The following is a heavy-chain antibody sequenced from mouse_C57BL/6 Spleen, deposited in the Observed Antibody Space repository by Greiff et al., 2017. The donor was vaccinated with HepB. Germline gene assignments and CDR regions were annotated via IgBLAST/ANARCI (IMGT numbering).Heavy chain of an antibody. Sequence: VQLQQPGAELVKPGASVKLSCKASGYTFTSYWMHWVKQRPGQGLEWIGMIHPNSGSTNYNEKFKSKATLTVDKSSSTAYMQLSSLTSEDSAVYYCAREISFITTVVAENAMDYWGQGTSVTVSS. D-gene: IGHD1-1*01. CDR1: GYTFTSYW. CDR2: IHPNSGST. J-gene: IGHJ4*01. V-gene: IGHV1-64*01. CDR3: AREISFITTVVAENAMDY.